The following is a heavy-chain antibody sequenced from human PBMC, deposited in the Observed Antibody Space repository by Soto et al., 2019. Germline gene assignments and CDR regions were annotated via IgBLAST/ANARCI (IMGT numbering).Heavy chain of an antibody. V-gene: IGHV3-11*01. Sequence: GGPLRLSCAASGFTFSDYYMSWIRQAPGKGLEWVSYISSSGSTIYYADSVKGRFTISRDNAKNSLYLQMNSLRAEDTAVYYCARVGGNSYDYIWGSYPTRAFDLCGQGTMLTVAS. J-gene: IGHJ3*01. CDR1: GFTFSDYY. CDR3: ARVGGNSYDYIWGSYPTRAFDL. D-gene: IGHD3-16*01. CDR2: ISSSGSTI.